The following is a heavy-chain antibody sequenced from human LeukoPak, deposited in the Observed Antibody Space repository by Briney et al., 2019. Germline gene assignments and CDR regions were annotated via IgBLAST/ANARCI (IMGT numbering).Heavy chain of an antibody. V-gene: IGHV1-69*05. D-gene: IGHD4-11*01. Sequence: GASVKVSCKASGGTFSSYAISWVRQAPGQGLEWMGGIIPIFGTANYAQKFQGRVTITTDESTSTAYMELSSLRSEDTAVYYCARDRPTALIRDYSYSRDVWGKGTTATVSS. CDR3: ARDRPTALIRDYSYSRDV. CDR1: GGTFSSYA. J-gene: IGHJ6*03. CDR2: IIPIFGTA.